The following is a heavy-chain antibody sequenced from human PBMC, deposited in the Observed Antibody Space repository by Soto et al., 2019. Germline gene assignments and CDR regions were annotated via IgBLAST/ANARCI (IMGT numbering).Heavy chain of an antibody. CDR2: IERDDDDK. Sequence: GSGPTLVNPTETLTLTCTFSGFSLTSPGMCVSWIRQSPGKALEWLALIERDDDDKYYSTSLKTRLTISKDTRKNQVVLTMANMEPADTDTCYCARSIRGPRRFNGMDVWGKGTTVTVSS. J-gene: IGHJ6*04. CDR3: ARSIRGPRRFNGMDV. D-gene: IGHD1-20*01. CDR1: GFSLTSPGMC. V-gene: IGHV2-70*13.